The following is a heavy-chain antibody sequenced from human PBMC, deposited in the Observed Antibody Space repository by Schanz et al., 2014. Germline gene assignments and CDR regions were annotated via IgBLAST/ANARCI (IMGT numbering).Heavy chain of an antibody. V-gene: IGHV4-31*03. CDR3: ARHGGIPYYPMDV. CDR1: GASLSSGGYY. D-gene: IGHD3-16*01. CDR2: ISYSGST. Sequence: QVQLQESGPGLVKPSQTLSLTCTVSGASLSSGGYYWDWIRLLPGKGLEWIGYISYSGSTSFNPSLKRRLTMSVDTSKNQFSLRLSSVTAADTAVYYCARHGGIPYYPMDVWGQGTTVTVSS. J-gene: IGHJ6*02.